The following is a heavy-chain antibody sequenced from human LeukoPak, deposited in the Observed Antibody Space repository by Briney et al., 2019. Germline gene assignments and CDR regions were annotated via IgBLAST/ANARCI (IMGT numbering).Heavy chain of an antibody. V-gene: IGHV3-66*01. D-gene: IGHD6-6*01. CDR2: IYSGGST. J-gene: IGHJ3*02. CDR3: ARTSIAARPYAFDI. CDR1: GFTVSSNY. Sequence: GGSLRLSCAAFGFTVSSNYMSWVRQAPGKGLEWVSVIYSGGSTYYADSVKGRFTISRDNSKNTLYLQMNSLRAEDTAVYYCARTSIAARPYAFDIWGQGTMVTVSS.